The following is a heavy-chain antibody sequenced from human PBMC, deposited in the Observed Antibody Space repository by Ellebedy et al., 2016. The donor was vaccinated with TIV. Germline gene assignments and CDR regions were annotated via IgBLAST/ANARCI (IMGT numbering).Heavy chain of an antibody. D-gene: IGHD3-22*01. CDR2: ISYYGSNK. V-gene: IGHV3-30-3*01. Sequence: PGGSLRLSCAASGFTFSSYAMHWVRQAPGKGLEWVAVISYYGSNKYYADSVKGRFTISRDNSKNTLYLQMNSLRAEDTAVYYCASPDSSGYYYYGMDVWGQGTTVTVSS. CDR3: ASPDSSGYYYYGMDV. CDR1: GFTFSSYA. J-gene: IGHJ6*02.